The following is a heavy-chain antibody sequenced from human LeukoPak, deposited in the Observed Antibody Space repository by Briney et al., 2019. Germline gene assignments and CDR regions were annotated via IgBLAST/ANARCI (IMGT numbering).Heavy chain of an antibody. D-gene: IGHD3-3*01. Sequence: SGGSLRLSCAASGFTFSSYAMSWLRQAPGKGLEWVSAISGSGGSTYYADSVKGRFTISRDNSKNTLYLQMNSLRAEDTAVYYCAKETYYDFWSGPKAPLDYWGQGTLVTVSS. J-gene: IGHJ4*02. CDR2: ISGSGGST. CDR1: GFTFSSYA. V-gene: IGHV3-23*01. CDR3: AKETYYDFWSGPKAPLDY.